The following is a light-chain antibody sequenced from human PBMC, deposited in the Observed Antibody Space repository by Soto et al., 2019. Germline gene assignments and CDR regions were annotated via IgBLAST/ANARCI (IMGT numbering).Light chain of an antibody. CDR2: DAS. V-gene: IGKV3-11*01. CDR3: QQRSKWPLWT. Sequence: ETMVTKSPSALSLSPGERATLPCRASQSVSSYLAWYQQKPGQAPRLLIYDASNRATGIPARFSGSGSGTDFTLTISSLEPEDFAVYYCQQRSKWPLWTFGQGTKVDIK. J-gene: IGKJ1*01. CDR1: QSVSSY.